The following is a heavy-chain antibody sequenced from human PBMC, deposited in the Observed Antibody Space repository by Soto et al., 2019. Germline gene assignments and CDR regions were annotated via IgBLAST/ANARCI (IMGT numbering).Heavy chain of an antibody. CDR2: IYYSGST. Sequence: PSETLSLTCTVSGGSISSYYWSWIRQPPGKVLEWIGYIYYSGSTNYNPSLKSRVTISVDTSKNQFSLKLSSVTAADTAVYYCARDHADRTHYVFGNNMDVWGQGTTVTVSS. J-gene: IGHJ6*02. D-gene: IGHD3-3*01. CDR3: ARDHADRTHYVFGNNMDV. CDR1: GGSISSYY. V-gene: IGHV4-59*12.